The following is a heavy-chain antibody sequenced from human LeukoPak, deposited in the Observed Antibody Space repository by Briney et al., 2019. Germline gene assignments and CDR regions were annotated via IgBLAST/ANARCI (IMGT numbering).Heavy chain of an antibody. Sequence: HPGGSLRLSCAASGLTFSNHGMHWVRQAPGKGLEWVSVTYSGGSTYYADFVKGRFTISRDNSKNTLYLQMNSLRAEDTAVYYCARAPSYYDSNGYQGWGQGTLVTVSS. CDR1: GLTFSNHG. CDR3: ARAPSYYDSNGYQG. D-gene: IGHD3-22*01. J-gene: IGHJ4*02. V-gene: IGHV3-53*01. CDR2: TYSGGST.